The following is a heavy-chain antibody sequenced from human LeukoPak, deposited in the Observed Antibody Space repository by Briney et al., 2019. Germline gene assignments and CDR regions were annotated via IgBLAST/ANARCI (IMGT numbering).Heavy chain of an antibody. D-gene: IGHD6-13*01. V-gene: IGHV1-69*13. CDR2: IIPIFGTA. CDR1: GGTFSSYA. CDR3: AREGIAAAGTAGSRLDY. J-gene: IGHJ4*02. Sequence: GASVKVSCKASGGTFSSYAISWVRQAPGRGLEWMGGIIPIFGTANYAQKFQGRVTITADESTSTAYMELSSLRSEDTAVYCCAREGIAAAGTAGSRLDYWGQGTLVTVSS.